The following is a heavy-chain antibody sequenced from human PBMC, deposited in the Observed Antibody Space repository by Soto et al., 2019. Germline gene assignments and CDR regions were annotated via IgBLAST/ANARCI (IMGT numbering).Heavy chain of an antibody. CDR3: ARKGAAASYSHYYMDV. J-gene: IGHJ6*03. V-gene: IGHV4-39*07. CDR2: VYYSGNT. Sequence: SETLSLTCTVSGGSISSNSYYWGWIRQPPGKGLEWIGYVYYSGNTYYNPSLESRVTISVDTSRNQFSLKLTSVTAADTAVYYCARKGAAASYSHYYMDVWGRGTTVTVSS. CDR1: GGSISSNSYY. D-gene: IGHD6-13*01.